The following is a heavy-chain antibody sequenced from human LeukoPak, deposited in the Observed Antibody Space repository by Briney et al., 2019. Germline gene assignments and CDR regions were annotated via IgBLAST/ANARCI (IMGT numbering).Heavy chain of an antibody. Sequence: SETLSLTCTVSGGSISNYYWSWIRQSAGQGLEWIGRIYSSGNTNYNPSLKSRVIMSVDTSKNQFSLKMTSVTAADPAVYYCARDSQPSVGWYYFDNWGQGALVTVSS. J-gene: IGHJ4*02. CDR1: GGSISNYY. V-gene: IGHV4-4*07. CDR3: ARDSQPSVGWYYFDN. D-gene: IGHD6-19*01. CDR2: IYSSGNT.